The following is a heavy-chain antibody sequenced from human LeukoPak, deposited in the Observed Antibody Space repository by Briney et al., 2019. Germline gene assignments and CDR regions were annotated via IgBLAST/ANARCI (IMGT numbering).Heavy chain of an antibody. J-gene: IGHJ3*02. Sequence: SVKVSCKASGYTFTSYGISWVRQAPGQGLEWMGGIIPIFGTANYAQKFQGRVTITADKSTSTAYMELSSLRSEDTAVYYCARADKPQYDAFDIWGQGTMVTVSS. V-gene: IGHV1-69*06. CDR3: ARADKPQYDAFDI. CDR1: GYTFTSYG. D-gene: IGHD4-11*01. CDR2: IIPIFGTA.